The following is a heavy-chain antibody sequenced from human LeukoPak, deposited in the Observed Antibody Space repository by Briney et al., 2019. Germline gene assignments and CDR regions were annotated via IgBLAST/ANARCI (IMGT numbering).Heavy chain of an antibody. CDR2: IYYSGST. CDR3: ARHERGRGQVY. CDR1: GGSISSYY. D-gene: IGHD3/OR15-3a*01. Sequence: SETLSLTCTVSGGSISSYYWSWIRQPPGKGLEWIGYIYYSGSTNYNPSLKSRVTISVDTSKNQFSLKLSSVTAADTAVYYCARHERGRGQVYWGQGTLVTVSS. V-gene: IGHV4-59*08. J-gene: IGHJ4*02.